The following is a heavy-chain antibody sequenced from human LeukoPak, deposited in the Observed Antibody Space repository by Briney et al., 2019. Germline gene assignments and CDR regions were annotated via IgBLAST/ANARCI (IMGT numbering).Heavy chain of an antibody. V-gene: IGHV1-69*04. CDR2: IIPILGIA. D-gene: IGHD3-3*01. CDR3: AAATYYDFWSGYSFDP. J-gene: IGHJ5*02. Sequence: SVKVSCKASGGTFSSYAISWVRQAPGQGLEWMGRIIPILGIANYAQKFQERVTITRDMSTSTAYMELSSLRSEDTAVYYCAAATYYDFWSGYSFDPWGQGTLVTVSS. CDR1: GGTFSSYA.